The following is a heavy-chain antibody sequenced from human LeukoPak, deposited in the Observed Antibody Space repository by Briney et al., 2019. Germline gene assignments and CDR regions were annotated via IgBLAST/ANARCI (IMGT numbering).Heavy chain of an antibody. V-gene: IGHV4-59*01. Sequence: KTSETLSLTCTVSGGSISSYYWSWIRQPPGKGLEWIGYIYYTGSTNYNPSLKSRVTISVDTSKNQFSLKLSSVTAADTAMYYCARGYSSSWYSMDYWGQGTLVTVSS. CDR1: GGSISSYY. CDR2: IYYTGST. CDR3: ARGYSSSWYSMDY. J-gene: IGHJ4*02. D-gene: IGHD6-13*01.